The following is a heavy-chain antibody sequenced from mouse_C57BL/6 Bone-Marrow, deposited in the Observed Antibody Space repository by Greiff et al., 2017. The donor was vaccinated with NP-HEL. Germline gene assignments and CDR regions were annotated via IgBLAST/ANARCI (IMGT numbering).Heavy chain of an antibody. D-gene: IGHD1-1*01. Sequence: QVQLQQSGAELVKPGASVKISCKASGYAFSSYWMNWVKQRPGKGLEWIGQIYPGDGDTNYNGKFKGKATLTADKSSSTAYMQFSSLTSEDSAVYFCARYYGSSYYFDYWCQGTTLTVSS. CDR1: GYAFSSYW. J-gene: IGHJ2*01. V-gene: IGHV1-80*01. CDR2: IYPGDGDT. CDR3: ARYYGSSYYFDY.